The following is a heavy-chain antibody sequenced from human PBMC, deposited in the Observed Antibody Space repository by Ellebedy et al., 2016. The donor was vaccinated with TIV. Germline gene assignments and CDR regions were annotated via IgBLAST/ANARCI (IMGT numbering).Heavy chain of an antibody. D-gene: IGHD3-9*01. CDR1: GYIFTNYW. CDR3: ARQEDWDDAFDI. Sequence: GESLKISCKGSGYIFTNYWIGWVRQMPGKGLEWMGIVHPGDSDTSYSPSFEGQVTISADKSISTAYLQWTSLKASDTAMYYCARQEDWDDAFDIWGQGTMVTVSS. V-gene: IGHV5-51*01. CDR2: VHPGDSDT. J-gene: IGHJ3*02.